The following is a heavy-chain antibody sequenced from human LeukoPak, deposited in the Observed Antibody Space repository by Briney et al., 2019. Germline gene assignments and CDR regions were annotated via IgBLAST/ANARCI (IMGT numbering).Heavy chain of an antibody. CDR2: ISSSGSTI. CDR1: GFPFSSYE. D-gene: IGHD2-15*01. Sequence: GGSLRLSCAASGFPFSSYEMNWVRQAPGKGLEWVSYISSSGSTIYYADSVKGRFTISRDNAKDSLYLQMNSLRAEDTAVYYCARGHSCSGGSCFFDYWGQGTLVTVPS. J-gene: IGHJ4*02. CDR3: ARGHSCSGGSCFFDY. V-gene: IGHV3-48*03.